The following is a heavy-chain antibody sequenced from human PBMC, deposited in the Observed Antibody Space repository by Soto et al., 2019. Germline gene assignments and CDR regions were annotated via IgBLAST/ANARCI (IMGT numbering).Heavy chain of an antibody. CDR3: ARQKSAFDI. V-gene: IGHV4-59*08. J-gene: IGHJ3*02. CDR1: GGSISSYY. CDR2: IYYSGST. Sequence: QVQLQESGPGRVKPSETLSLTCTVSGGSISSYYWSWIRQPPGKGLEWIGYIYYSGSTNYNPSLKSRVTISVDTSKNQFSLKLSTVTAADTAVYYCARQKSAFDIWGQGTMVTVSS.